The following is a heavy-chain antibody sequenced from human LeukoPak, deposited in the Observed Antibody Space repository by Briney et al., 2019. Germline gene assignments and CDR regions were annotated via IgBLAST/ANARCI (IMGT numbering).Heavy chain of an antibody. Sequence: SETLSVTCTFSSGSISSYYWNWVRQPPGKGLEWIGYIYYSGTTNYNPSLKSRVTMSVDTSKNQFSLKLNSVTAADTAVYYCARWSFGSGSYAFDIWGQGTMVTVSS. CDR2: IYYSGTT. J-gene: IGHJ3*02. CDR3: ARWSFGSGSYAFDI. CDR1: SGSISSYY. D-gene: IGHD3-10*01. V-gene: IGHV4-59*08.